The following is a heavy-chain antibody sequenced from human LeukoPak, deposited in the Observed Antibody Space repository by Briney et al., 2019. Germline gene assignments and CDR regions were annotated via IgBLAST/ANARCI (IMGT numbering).Heavy chain of an antibody. J-gene: IGHJ6*03. CDR2: VSDSGGDA. V-gene: IGHV3-23*01. D-gene: IGHD1-1*01. CDR3: ARVGVNWNSPLALGYYYYMDV. CDR1: GFIFRTYA. Sequence: GGSLRLSCAASGFIFRTYAMAWVRQAPGKGLEWVSSVSDSGGDAYYADSVKGRFTISRDNAKNTLFLQMNSLRAEDTAVYYCARVGVNWNSPLALGYYYYMDVWGKGTTVTVSS.